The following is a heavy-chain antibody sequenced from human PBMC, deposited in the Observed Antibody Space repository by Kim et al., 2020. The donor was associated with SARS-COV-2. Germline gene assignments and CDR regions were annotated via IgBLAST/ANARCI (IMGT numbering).Heavy chain of an antibody. CDR3: ARQSNRITIFGVVIIPGVIDL. Sequence: SETLSLTCTVSGGSISSYYWSWIRQPPGKGLEWIGYIYYSGSTNYNPSLKSRVTISVDTSKNKFSLKLSSVTAADTAVYYCARQSNRITIFGVVIIPGVIDLWGQGTTVTVSS. V-gene: IGHV4-59*08. CDR2: IYYSGST. J-gene: IGHJ6*02. CDR1: GGSISSYY. D-gene: IGHD3-3*01.